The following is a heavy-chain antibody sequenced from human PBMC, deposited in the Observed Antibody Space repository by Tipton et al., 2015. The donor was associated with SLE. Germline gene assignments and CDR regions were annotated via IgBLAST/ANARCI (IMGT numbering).Heavy chain of an antibody. CDR3: ARGPFQRWPLGAY. V-gene: IGHV4-34*01. CDR2: IADTGSP. Sequence: TLSLTCAVYGGSFSGYHWTWIRQPPGQGLEWIGEIADTGSPNYNPSLKSRVTISLDTSKSQFSLILNSLTAADTAVYYCARGPFQRWPLGAYWGQGTLVTVSS. CDR1: GGSFSGYH. J-gene: IGHJ4*02. D-gene: IGHD6-19*01.